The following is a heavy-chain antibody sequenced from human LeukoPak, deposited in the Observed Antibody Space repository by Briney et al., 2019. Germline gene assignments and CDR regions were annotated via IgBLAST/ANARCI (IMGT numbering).Heavy chain of an antibody. V-gene: IGHV5-51*01. J-gene: IGHJ4*02. CDR3: ARSKVTYYDILTGPPHFDY. Sequence: GESLKISCKGSGYSFTSYWIGWVRQMPGKGLEWMGIIYRGDSDTRYSPSFQGQVTISADKSISTAYLQWSSLKASDTAMYYCARSKVTYYDILTGPPHFDYWGQGTLVTVSS. CDR2: IYRGDSDT. CDR1: GYSFTSYW. D-gene: IGHD3-9*01.